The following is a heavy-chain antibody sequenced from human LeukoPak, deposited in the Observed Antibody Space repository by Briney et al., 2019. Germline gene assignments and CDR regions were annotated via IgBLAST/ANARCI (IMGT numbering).Heavy chain of an antibody. CDR2: ICYSGST. D-gene: IGHD3-3*01. J-gene: IGHJ6*02. CDR3: ARRSGLLVTVFGVVLPPANYYYGMDV. CDR1: GGSISSGDYY. Sequence: SRTLSLTCTVSGGSISSGDYYWSWIRQPPGKGLEWIGYICYSGSTYYNPSLKSRVTISVDTSKNQFSLKLSSVTAADTAVYYCARRSGLLVTVFGVVLPPANYYYGMDVWGQGTTVTVSS. V-gene: IGHV4-30-4*01.